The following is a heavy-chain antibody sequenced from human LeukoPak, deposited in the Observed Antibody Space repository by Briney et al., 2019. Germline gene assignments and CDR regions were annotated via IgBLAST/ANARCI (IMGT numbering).Heavy chain of an antibody. Sequence: GGSLRLSCAASGFTFSSYAMHWVRQAPGRGLEWVAVISYDGSNKYYADSVKGRFTISRDNSKNTLYLQMNSLRAEDTAVYYCARWVGGYYDYVWGSYAAFDIWGQGTMVTVSS. CDR2: ISYDGSNK. J-gene: IGHJ3*02. V-gene: IGHV3-30*04. CDR3: ARWVGGYYDYVWGSYAAFDI. CDR1: GFTFSSYA. D-gene: IGHD3-16*01.